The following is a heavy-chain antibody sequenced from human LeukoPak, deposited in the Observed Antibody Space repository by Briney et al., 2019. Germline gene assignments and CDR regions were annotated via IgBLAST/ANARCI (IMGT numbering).Heavy chain of an antibody. V-gene: IGHV3-48*03. D-gene: IGHD3-10*01. CDR1: RFTFSSYE. CDR2: ISSSGSTI. CDR3: ARHRNVGWFGELSDLDY. J-gene: IGHJ4*02. Sequence: PGGSLRLSCAASRFTFSSYEMNWVRQAPGKGLEWVSYISSSGSTIYYADSVKGRFTISRDNAKDSLYLQMNSLRAEDTAVYYCARHRNVGWFGELSDLDYWGQGTLVTVSS.